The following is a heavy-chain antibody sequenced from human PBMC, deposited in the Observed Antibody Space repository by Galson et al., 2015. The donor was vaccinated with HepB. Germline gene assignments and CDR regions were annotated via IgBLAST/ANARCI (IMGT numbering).Heavy chain of an antibody. J-gene: IGHJ4*02. CDR3: ARDERWPPRGFDY. CDR1: GLTVSSNY. V-gene: IGHV3-53*01. CDR2: IYTGGST. Sequence: SLRLSCAASGLTVSSNYMSWVRQAPGKGLEWVAVIYTGGSTYYVDSVKGRFTVSRDNSKNTVYLQMNTLRAEDTAQYYCARDERWPPRGFDYWGQGTLVTVSS. D-gene: IGHD4-23*01.